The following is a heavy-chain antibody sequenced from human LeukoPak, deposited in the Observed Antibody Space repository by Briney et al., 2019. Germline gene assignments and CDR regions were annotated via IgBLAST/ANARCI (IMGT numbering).Heavy chain of an antibody. CDR2: ISGSGGST. J-gene: IGHJ6*03. Sequence: GGSLRLSCAASGFTFSSYGMSWVRQAPGKGLEWVSAISGSGGSTYYADSVKGRFTISRDNSKNTLYLQMNSLRAGDTAVYYCAKGGTAMAPTPYYYYYYMDVWGKGTTVTVSS. CDR1: GFTFSSYG. D-gene: IGHD5-18*01. V-gene: IGHV3-23*01. CDR3: AKGGTAMAPTPYYYYYYMDV.